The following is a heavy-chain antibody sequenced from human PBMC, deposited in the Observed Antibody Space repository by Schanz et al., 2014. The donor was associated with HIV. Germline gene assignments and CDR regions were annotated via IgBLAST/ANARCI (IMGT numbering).Heavy chain of an antibody. CDR1: GFTFSSYG. CDR3: AAGLIRYFFDY. J-gene: IGHJ4*02. Sequence: QVQLVESGGGVVQPGRSLRLSCAASGFTFSSYGMHWVRQAPGKGLEWVAALWYDGTNTLYADSVKGRFTISRDDFKDTLYLQMNSLRAEDTAMYYCAAGLIRYFFDYWGQGTLVTVSS. CDR2: LWYDGTNT. V-gene: IGHV3-33*03. D-gene: IGHD2-21*01.